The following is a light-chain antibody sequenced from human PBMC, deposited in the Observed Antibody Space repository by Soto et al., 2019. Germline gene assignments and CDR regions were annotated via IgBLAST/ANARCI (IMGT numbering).Light chain of an antibody. CDR1: QNISSKY. CDR3: QQYHSPPLT. J-gene: IGKJ1*01. Sequence: DIVLRQSPGTLSLSPGQRATLSCRASQNISSKYIAWFQQKPGQPPRLLIYGAINRATGIPARFSGSGSGTEFSLTISSLEPEDFVVYYCQQYHSPPLTFGPGTKVEIK. V-gene: IGKV3-20*01. CDR2: GAI.